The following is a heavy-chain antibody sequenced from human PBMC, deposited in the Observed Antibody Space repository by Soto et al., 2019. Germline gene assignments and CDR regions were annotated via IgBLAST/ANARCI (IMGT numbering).Heavy chain of an antibody. D-gene: IGHD6-25*01. CDR2: ISGGGGST. J-gene: IGHJ4*02. CDR3: AKGGYGGKFDY. CDR1: GFTFSNYA. V-gene: IGHV3-23*01. Sequence: SGGSLRLSCAASGFTFSNYAMSWVRQAPGKGLEWVSAISGGGGSTNYADSVKGRFTISRDNSKNTLYLQMNSLRAEDTALYYCAKGGYGGKFDYWGQGTLVTVSS.